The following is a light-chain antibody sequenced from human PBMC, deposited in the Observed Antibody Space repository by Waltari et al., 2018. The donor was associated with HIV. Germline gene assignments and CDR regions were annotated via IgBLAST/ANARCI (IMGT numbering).Light chain of an antibody. J-gene: IGKJ4*01. CDR1: QTVSNRY. Sequence: IVLTQSPGTLSLSPGERATLSCRASQTVSNRYLAWYQQKPGQAPRLLIYGASSRATGIPDRFSGSGSGTDFTLTISRLEPEDFAVYFCQQYDSSPRFGGGTKLEIK. V-gene: IGKV3-20*01. CDR2: GAS. CDR3: QQYDSSPR.